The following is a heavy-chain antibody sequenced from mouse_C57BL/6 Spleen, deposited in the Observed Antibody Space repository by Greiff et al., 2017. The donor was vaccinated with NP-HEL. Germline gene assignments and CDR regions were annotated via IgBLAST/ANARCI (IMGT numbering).Heavy chain of an antibody. D-gene: IGHD2-5*01. J-gene: IGHJ2*01. CDR2: INPTYGTT. CDR1: GYSFTDYD. Sequence: VQLQQSGPELVKPGASVKISCKASGYSFTDYDMNWVKPRNGTSLEWIGVINPTYGTTSYNQKFKGKAPLTVDQSASTAYMQLNSLTSEDSAVYDGAREVRVWGQGTTRTVAS. V-gene: IGHV1-39*01. CDR3: AREVRV.